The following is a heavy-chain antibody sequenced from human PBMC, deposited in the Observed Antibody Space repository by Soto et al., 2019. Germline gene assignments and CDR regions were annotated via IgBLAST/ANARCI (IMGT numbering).Heavy chain of an antibody. Sequence: GGSLRLSCAASGFTFSSYAMSWARQAPGKGLEWVSAISGSGGSTYYADSVKGRFTISRDNSKNTLYLQMNSLRAEDTAVYYCADFCSGYTFDYWGQGTLVIVSS. CDR2: ISGSGGST. V-gene: IGHV3-23*01. D-gene: IGHD3-3*01. CDR3: ADFCSGYTFDY. CDR1: GFTFSSYA. J-gene: IGHJ4*02.